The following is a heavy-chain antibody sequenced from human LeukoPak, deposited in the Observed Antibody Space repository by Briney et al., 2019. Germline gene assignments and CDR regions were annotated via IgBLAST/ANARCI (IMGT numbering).Heavy chain of an antibody. V-gene: IGHV1-46*01. CDR1: GYTFTSYY. J-gene: IGHJ4*02. D-gene: IGHD5-18*01. Sequence: ASVKVSCTASGYTFTSYYMHWVRQAPGQGLEWMGIINPSGGSTSYAQKFQGRVTMTRDTSTSTVYMELSSLRSEDTAVYYCARYSYGLLFDYWGQGTLVTVSS. CDR3: ARYSYGLLFDY. CDR2: INPSGGST.